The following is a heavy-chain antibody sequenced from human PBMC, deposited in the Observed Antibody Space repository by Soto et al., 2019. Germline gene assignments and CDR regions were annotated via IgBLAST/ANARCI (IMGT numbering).Heavy chain of an antibody. D-gene: IGHD3-9*01. CDR1: GGSISSSY. Sequence: PSETLSLTCTVSGGSISSSYLSWIRQPPGKGLEWIGFIHYSGSTKYNPSLKSRVTISVDTSKNQFSLRLSSVTAADTAVYYCARGGNYDILTGYYFANWFDPWGQGALVTVSS. V-gene: IGHV4-59*01. J-gene: IGHJ5*02. CDR3: ARGGNYDILTGYYFANWFDP. CDR2: IHYSGST.